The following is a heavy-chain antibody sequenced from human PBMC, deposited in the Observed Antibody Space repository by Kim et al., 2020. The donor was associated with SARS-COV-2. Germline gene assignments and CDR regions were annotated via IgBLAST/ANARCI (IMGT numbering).Heavy chain of an antibody. V-gene: IGHV3-23*01. D-gene: IGHD5-18*01. CDR3: ASHVDTAMVPGDYYYGMDV. J-gene: IGHJ6*02. Sequence: GGSLRLSCAASGFTFSSYAMSWVRQAPGKGLEWVSAISGSGGSTYYADSVKGRFTISRDNSKNTLYLQMNSLRAEDTAVYYCASHVDTAMVPGDYYYGMDVWGQGTTVTVSS. CDR2: ISGSGGST. CDR1: GFTFSSYA.